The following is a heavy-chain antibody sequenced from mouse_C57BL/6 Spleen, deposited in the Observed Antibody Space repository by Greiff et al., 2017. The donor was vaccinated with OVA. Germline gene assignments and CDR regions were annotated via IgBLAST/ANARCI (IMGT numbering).Heavy chain of an antibody. Sequence: VQLQQPGAELVKPGASVKLSCKASGYTFTSYWMHWVKQRPGQGLEWIGMIHPNSGSTNYNEKFKSKAKLTVDKSSSTAYMQLSSLTSEDSAVYYCAKDYGSSYPYYFDYWGQGTTLTVSS. D-gene: IGHD1-1*01. CDR2: IHPNSGST. CDR1: GYTFTSYW. CDR3: AKDYGSSYPYYFDY. V-gene: IGHV1-64*01. J-gene: IGHJ2*01.